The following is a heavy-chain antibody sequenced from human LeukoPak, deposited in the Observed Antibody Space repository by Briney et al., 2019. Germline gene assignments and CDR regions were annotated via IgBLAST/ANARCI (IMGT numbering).Heavy chain of an antibody. D-gene: IGHD1-26*01. Sequence: GGSLRLSCATSGFTFSNFLMTWVRQAPGKGPEWVSAISGSGGDTYYADSVKGRFTISRDNSKNTLYLQMNSLRAEDTAVYYCAKKGATTGDFDYWGQGTLVTVSS. CDR2: ISGSGGDT. CDR1: GFTFSNFL. V-gene: IGHV3-23*01. J-gene: IGHJ4*02. CDR3: AKKGATTGDFDY.